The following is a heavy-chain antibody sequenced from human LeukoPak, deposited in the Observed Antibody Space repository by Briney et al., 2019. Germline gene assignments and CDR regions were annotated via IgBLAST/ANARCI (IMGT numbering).Heavy chain of an antibody. J-gene: IGHJ4*02. Sequence: GGSLRLSCAASGFTFSDYYMAWIRQAPGKGLEFISYMSSRSGTTLYANSVKGRFTISRDNAMNSLHLQMNSLTDEDTAVYYCARDGTPHQITLVSHYFDSWGQGTLVTVSS. CDR1: GFTFSDYY. CDR2: MSSRSGTT. D-gene: IGHD3-16*01. V-gene: IGHV3-11*01. CDR3: ARDGTPHQITLVSHYFDS.